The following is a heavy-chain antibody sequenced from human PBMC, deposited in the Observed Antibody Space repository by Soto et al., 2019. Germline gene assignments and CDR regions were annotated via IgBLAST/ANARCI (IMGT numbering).Heavy chain of an antibody. Sequence: EVQLVESGGGLVQPGGSLKLSCAASGFTFSGSAMHWVRQASGKGLEWVGRIRSKANSYATAYAASVKGRFTISRDDSKNMAYLKMNSLKTEDTAVYYCTRPLDIWGQGTMVTVSS. CDR2: IRSKANSYAT. V-gene: IGHV3-73*01. J-gene: IGHJ3*02. CDR3: TRPLDI. CDR1: GFTFSGSA.